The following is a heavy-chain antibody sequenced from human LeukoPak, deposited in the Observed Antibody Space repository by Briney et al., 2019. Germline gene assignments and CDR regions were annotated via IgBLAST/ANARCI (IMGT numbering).Heavy chain of an antibody. CDR3: ARVADSREFDY. V-gene: IGHV1-2*06. J-gene: IGHJ4*02. CDR2: INPNSGGT. Sequence: ASVKVSCKASGYTFTGYYMHWVRQAPGQGLEWMGRINPNSGGTNYAQKFQGKVTMTRDTSISTAYMELSRLRSDDTAVYYCARVADSREFDYWGQGTLVTVSS. D-gene: IGHD3-22*01. CDR1: GYTFTGYY.